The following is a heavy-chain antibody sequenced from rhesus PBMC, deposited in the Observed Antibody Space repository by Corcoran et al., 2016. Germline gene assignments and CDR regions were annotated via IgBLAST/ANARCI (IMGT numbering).Heavy chain of an antibody. Sequence: EVQLVESGGGLVQPGGSLRLSCAASGFTFSSYGMHWVRQAPGKGLEWMAVISYDGSKKYYGDSVKDRINITRDNSKNMLYIQMNNRKLEDTAVYYCARGRLIRHCDYWGQGVLVTVSS. D-gene: IGHD3-9*01. CDR1: GFTFSSYG. V-gene: IGHV3-54*02. J-gene: IGHJ4*01. CDR3: ARGRLIRHCDY. CDR2: ISYDGSKK.